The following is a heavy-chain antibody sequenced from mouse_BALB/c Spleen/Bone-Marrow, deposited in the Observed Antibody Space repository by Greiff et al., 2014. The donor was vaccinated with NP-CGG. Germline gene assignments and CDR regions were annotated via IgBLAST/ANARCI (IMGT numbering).Heavy chain of an antibody. CDR3: AREEDSPFAY. Sequence: QVQLKESGAELVKPGASVKLSCKASGYTFTSYYMYWVKQRPGQGLEWIGKINPSNGGTNFNEKFKSKATLTVDKSSSTAYMQLSSLTSEDSAVYYCAREEDSPFAYWGQGTLVTVSA. CDR1: GYTFTSYY. V-gene: IGHV1-53*01. CDR2: INPSNGGT. J-gene: IGHJ3*01.